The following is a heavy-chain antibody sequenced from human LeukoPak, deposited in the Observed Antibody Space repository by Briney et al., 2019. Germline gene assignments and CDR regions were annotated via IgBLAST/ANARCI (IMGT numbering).Heavy chain of an antibody. V-gene: IGHV1-46*01. CDR1: GGTFSSYA. CDR3: ARGDGNRGNWFDP. CDR2: INPSGGST. J-gene: IGHJ5*02. Sequence: ASVKVSCKASGGTFSSYAISWVRQAPGQGLEWMGIINPSGGSTSYAQKFQGRVTMTRDTSTSTVYMELSSLRSEDTAVYYCARGDGNRGNWFDPWGQGTLVSVSS. D-gene: IGHD5-24*01.